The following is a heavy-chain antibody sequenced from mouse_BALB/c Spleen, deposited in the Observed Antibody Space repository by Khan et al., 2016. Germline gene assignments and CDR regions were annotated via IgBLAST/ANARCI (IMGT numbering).Heavy chain of an antibody. D-gene: IGHD2-3*01. J-gene: IGHJ3*01. CDR2: IWAGGST. CDR1: GFSLTSYG. V-gene: IGHV2-9*02. CDR3: ARDGSDGYNG. Sequence: QVQLKESGPGLVAPSQSLSITCTVSGFSLTSYGVHWVRQPPGKGLEWLGVIWAGGSTNYNSALMSRLSISKDNSKSQVVLTMTSLQTDDTARYYCARDGSDGYNGWGQGTLVTVSA.